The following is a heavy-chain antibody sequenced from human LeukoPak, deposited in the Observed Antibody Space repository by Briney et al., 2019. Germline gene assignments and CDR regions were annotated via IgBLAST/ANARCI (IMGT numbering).Heavy chain of an antibody. J-gene: IGHJ4*02. V-gene: IGHV4-59*01. CDR1: GGSISSYY. D-gene: IGHD1-26*01. CDR3: ARDRSGASYFDS. Sequence: SETLSLTCTVSGGSISSYYWSWIREPPGKGLEWIGYIYHNGRTNHNSSLKSRVTISVDTSKNQFSLKLSSVTAADTAVYYCARDRSGASYFDSWGQGTLVTVSS. CDR2: IYHNGRT.